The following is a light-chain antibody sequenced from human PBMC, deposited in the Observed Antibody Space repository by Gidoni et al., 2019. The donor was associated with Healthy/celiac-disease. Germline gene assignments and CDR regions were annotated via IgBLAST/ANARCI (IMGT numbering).Light chain of an antibody. V-gene: IGKV3-11*01. CDR1: QSVSSY. Sequence: SPGERATLSCRASQSVSSYLAWYQQKPGQAPRLLIYDASNRATGIPARFSGSGSGTDFTLTISSLEPEDFAVYYCQQRSNWPPYTFGQGTKLEIK. CDR3: QQRSNWPPYT. CDR2: DAS. J-gene: IGKJ2*01.